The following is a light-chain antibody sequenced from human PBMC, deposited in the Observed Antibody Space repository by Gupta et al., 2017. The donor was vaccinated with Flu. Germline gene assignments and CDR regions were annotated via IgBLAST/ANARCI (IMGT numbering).Light chain of an antibody. V-gene: IGKV3-20*01. J-gene: IGKJ5*01. CDR2: GAS. CDR1: QSVSSSY. CDR3: QQYDSSPLT. Sequence: EIVLTQSPGTLSLSPGERATPSCRASQSVSSSYLAWYQQKPGQAPRFLIYGASSRATGIPDRFSGSGSGTDFTLTISRLEPEDFAVYYCQQYDSSPLTFGQGTRLEIK.